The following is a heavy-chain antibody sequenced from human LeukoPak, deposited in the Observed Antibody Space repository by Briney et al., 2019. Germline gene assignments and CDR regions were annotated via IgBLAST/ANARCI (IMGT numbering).Heavy chain of an antibody. Sequence: SGPTLVKPTQTLSLTCTFSDISLSTPGMGVGCIHQPPGKALECLAFIYYNDDKRYSPSLRSRLTITRDTSKNQVVLAMTNMDPVDTATYYCAHLVVTIDWRSYFDYWGQGALVTVSS. V-gene: IGHV2-5*01. J-gene: IGHJ4*02. CDR3: AHLVVTIDWRSYFDY. CDR1: DISLSTPGMG. CDR2: IYYNDDK. D-gene: IGHD3-9*01.